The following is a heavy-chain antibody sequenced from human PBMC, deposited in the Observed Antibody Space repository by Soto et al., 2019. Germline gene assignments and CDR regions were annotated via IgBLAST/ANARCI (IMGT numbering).Heavy chain of an antibody. J-gene: IGHJ6*02. Sequence: AESLKISCQGSGYSLTTYWISWVRQMPGKGLEWMGKIDPGDSSTNYSPSFRGHITISVDRSINTAHLQFSSLKAADTAVYYCARLEKWYYNYYGLDVWGQGTMVTVSS. CDR3: ARLEKWYYNYYGLDV. D-gene: IGHD1-26*01. CDR2: IDPGDSST. V-gene: IGHV5-10-1*01. CDR1: GYSLTTYW.